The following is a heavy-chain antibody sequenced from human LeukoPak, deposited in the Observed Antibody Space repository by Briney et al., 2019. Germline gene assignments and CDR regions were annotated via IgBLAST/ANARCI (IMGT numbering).Heavy chain of an antibody. Sequence: SETLSLTCTVSGGSISSYYWSWIRQPPGKGLEWIGYIYYSGSTNYNPSLKSRVTISVDTSKNQFSLKLSSVTAADTAVYYCARVIAVAGTTLDPWGQGTLVSVSS. D-gene: IGHD6-19*01. J-gene: IGHJ5*02. CDR2: IYYSGST. CDR3: ARVIAVAGTTLDP. CDR1: GGSISSYY. V-gene: IGHV4-59*08.